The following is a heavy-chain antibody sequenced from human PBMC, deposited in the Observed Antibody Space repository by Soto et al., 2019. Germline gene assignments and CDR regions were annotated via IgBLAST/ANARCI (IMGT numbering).Heavy chain of an antibody. CDR2: IKQDGSDI. Sequence: GGSLRLSCEASGFTFSTYWMSWVRQAPGKGLEWVATIKQDGSDIYYVDSVRGRFTISRDNAESSLYLQMRSLRAEDTAVYYCVRGCGTSNCPYYLDVWGKATTVTVSS. J-gene: IGHJ6*03. CDR1: GFTFSTYW. CDR3: VRGCGTSNCPYYLDV. V-gene: IGHV3-7*01. D-gene: IGHD1-1*01.